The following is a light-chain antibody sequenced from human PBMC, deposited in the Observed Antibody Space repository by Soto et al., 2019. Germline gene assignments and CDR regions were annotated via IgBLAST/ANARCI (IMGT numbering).Light chain of an antibody. CDR1: QSVSSY. V-gene: IGKV3-11*01. Sequence: EIVLTQSPVTLSVSPGERVTLSCRASQSVSSYLAWYQQKPGQAPRLLIYDASNRATDIPARFSGSGSGTDFTLSISSLEPEDVAVYYCQQRRDWPPTFGPGTKVDVK. CDR2: DAS. J-gene: IGKJ3*01. CDR3: QQRRDWPPT.